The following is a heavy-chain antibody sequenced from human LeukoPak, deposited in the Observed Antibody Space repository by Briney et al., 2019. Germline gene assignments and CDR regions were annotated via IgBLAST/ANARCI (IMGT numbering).Heavy chain of an antibody. V-gene: IGHV4-34*01. CDR2: INHSGST. CDR3: ATHYGDYVYFQH. J-gene: IGHJ1*01. Sequence: PSETLSLTCAVYGGSFSGYYWSWIRQPPGKGLEWIGEINHSGSTNYNPSLKSRVTISVDTSKNQFSPKLSSVTAADTAVYYCATHYGDYVYFQHWGQGTLVTVSS. CDR1: GGSFSGYY. D-gene: IGHD4-17*01.